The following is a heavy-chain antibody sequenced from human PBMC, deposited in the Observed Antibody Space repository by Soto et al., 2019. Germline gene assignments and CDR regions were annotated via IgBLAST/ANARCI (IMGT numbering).Heavy chain of an antibody. CDR3: ERHAPGDYVFYYYDY. J-gene: IGHJ4*02. Sequence: SETLSLTCAVYGGSFSGYYWSWIRQPPGKGLEWIGEINHSGSTNYNPSLKSRVTISVDTSKNQFSLKLSSVTAADTAVYYCERHAPGDYVFYYYDYWGQGALVTVSS. CDR1: GGSFSGYY. D-gene: IGHD4-17*01. CDR2: INHSGST. V-gene: IGHV4-34*01.